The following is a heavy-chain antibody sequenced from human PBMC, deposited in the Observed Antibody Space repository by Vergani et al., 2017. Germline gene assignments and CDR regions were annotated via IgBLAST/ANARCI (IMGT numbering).Heavy chain of an antibody. CDR1: GASVNSYY. V-gene: IGHV4-59*02. D-gene: IGHD3-10*01. Sequence: QVKLQESGPGLVKPSETLSLTCTVSGASVNSYYWSWIQQPPGKGLEGMGYVSFRGDTLYDPSVKGRMTISLNTSSNQFSLYLTSVTAADTAVYYCARSRIYYGAGSPDYWGQGTLVTVSS. J-gene: IGHJ4*02. CDR3: ARSRIYYGAGSPDY. CDR2: VSFRGDT.